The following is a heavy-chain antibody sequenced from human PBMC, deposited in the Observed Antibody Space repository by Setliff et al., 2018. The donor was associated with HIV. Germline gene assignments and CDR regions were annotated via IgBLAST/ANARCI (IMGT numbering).Heavy chain of an antibody. CDR1: GYNFKEYG. J-gene: IGHJ1*01. CDR2: ISPYNGDT. CDR3: ARGISRDIYGYYRDEYFQH. V-gene: IGHV1-18*01. Sequence: ASVKVSCKTSGYNFKEYGISWVRQAPGRGLEWMGWISPYNGDTRYAQKFQGRVTLTTDTTTNTAYMEVRTLRSDDTAVYYCARGISRDIYGYYRDEYFQHWGQGTLVTVSS. D-gene: IGHD3-22*01.